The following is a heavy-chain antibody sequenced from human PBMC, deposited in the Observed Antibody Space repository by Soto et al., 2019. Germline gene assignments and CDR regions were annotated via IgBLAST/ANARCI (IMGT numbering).Heavy chain of an antibody. J-gene: IGHJ5*02. V-gene: IGHV2-5*02. CDR2: IYWDDDK. CDR3: AHLSSGYYDANWFDP. D-gene: IGHD6-19*01. CDR1: GFSLSTSGAG. Sequence: GSGPTLVNPTQTLTLTCTFSGFSLSTSGAGVGWIRQPPGKALEWLALIYWDDDKRYSPSLKSRLTITKDTSKNQVVLTMTNMDPVDTATYYCAHLSSGYYDANWFDPWGQGTLVTVSS.